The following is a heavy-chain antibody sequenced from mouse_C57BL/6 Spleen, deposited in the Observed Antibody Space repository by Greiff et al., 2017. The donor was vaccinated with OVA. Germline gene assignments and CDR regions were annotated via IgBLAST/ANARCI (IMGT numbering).Heavy chain of an antibody. CDR1: GYTFTSYW. CDR3: AGEGYDGCRRAYYFDY. V-gene: IGHV1-53*01. D-gene: IGHD1-1*01. CDR2: INPSNGGT. Sequence: QVQLQQPGTELVKPGASVKLSCKASGYTFTSYWMHWVKQRPGQGLEWIGNINPSNGGTNYNEKFKSKATLTVDKSSSTAYMQLSSLTSEDSAVFCCAGEGYDGCRRAYYFDYWGQGTTLTVSS. J-gene: IGHJ2*01.